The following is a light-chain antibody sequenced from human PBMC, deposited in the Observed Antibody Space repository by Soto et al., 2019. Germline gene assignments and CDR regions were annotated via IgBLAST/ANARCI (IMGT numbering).Light chain of an antibody. J-gene: IGLJ1*01. CDR3: CSFAGTYV. CDR1: SRDVSYYKN. Sequence: QSVLAQPRSVSRSPGQSVAISCTGTSRDVSYYKNVSWYQQRPGKTPKLIIYDVSQRPSGVPDRFSGSKCGNTASLSISGLQAEDEADYYCCSFAGTYVFGTGPKVTVL. V-gene: IGLV2-11*01. CDR2: DVS.